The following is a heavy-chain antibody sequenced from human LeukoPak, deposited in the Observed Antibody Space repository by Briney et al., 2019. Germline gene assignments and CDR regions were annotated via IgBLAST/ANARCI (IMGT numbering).Heavy chain of an antibody. CDR2: IKQDGSEQ. CDR1: GFTFSHYW. J-gene: IGHJ4*02. CDR3: ARDRCSSTSCFYDY. D-gene: IGHD2-2*01. V-gene: IGHV3-7*01. Sequence: PGGSLRLSCAASGFTFSHYWMTWVLQAPGKGLEWVANIKQDGSEQYYVDSVKGRFTISRDNAKNSLYLQMNSLRVEDTAVYYCARDRCSSTSCFYDYWGQGTLVTVSS.